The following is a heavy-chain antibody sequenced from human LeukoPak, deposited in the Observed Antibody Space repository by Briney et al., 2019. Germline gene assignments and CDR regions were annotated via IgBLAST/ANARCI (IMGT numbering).Heavy chain of an antibody. Sequence: SETLSLTCTVSGGSINNYFWSWIRQPPGKGLECIAYIYYSDSTNYKPSLKSRVTVSVDTSKNQFSLKLSSVTAADTAVYYCARFPGGAEYRHYYYMDVWGTGTTVTVSS. J-gene: IGHJ6*03. CDR3: ARFPGGAEYRHYYYMDV. V-gene: IGHV4-59*01. D-gene: IGHD1-14*01. CDR1: GGSINNYF. CDR2: IYYSDST.